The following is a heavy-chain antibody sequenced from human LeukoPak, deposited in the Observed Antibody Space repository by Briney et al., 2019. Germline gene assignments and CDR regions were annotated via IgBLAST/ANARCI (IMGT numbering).Heavy chain of an antibody. CDR3: ALRGPETDELRFRFDY. CDR2: IIPIFGTA. CDR1: GGTFSSYA. Sequence: GASVNVSCKASGGTFSSYAISWVRQAPGQGLEWMGGIIPIFGTANYAQKFQGRVTITTDKSTRTAYMELSRLRSEDTAVYYCALRGPETDELRFRFDYWGQGTLVTVSS. V-gene: IGHV1-69*05. D-gene: IGHD3-10*01. J-gene: IGHJ4*02.